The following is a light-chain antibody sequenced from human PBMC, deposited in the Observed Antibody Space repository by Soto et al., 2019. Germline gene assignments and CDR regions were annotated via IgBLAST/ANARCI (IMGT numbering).Light chain of an antibody. J-gene: IGLJ1*01. V-gene: IGLV2-14*01. CDR3: SSYTSGTTLYV. CDR2: ASS. Sequence: QSALTQPASVSGSPGQSITISYTGTSSDVGGYNYVSWYQHHPGKAPRLMIYASSSRPSGVPHRFSGSRSGNTASLTISGLQAEDEADYYCSSYTSGTTLYVFGTGTKLTVL. CDR1: SSDVGGYNY.